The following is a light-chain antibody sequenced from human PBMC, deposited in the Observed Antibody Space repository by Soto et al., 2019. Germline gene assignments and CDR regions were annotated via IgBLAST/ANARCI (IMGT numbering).Light chain of an antibody. CDR2: EGS. J-gene: IGLJ3*02. Sequence: QPVLTQPASVSGSPGQSITISCTGTSSDVGSYNLVSWYQQHPGKAPKLMIYEGSKRPSGVSNRFSGSKSGNTASLTISGLQAEDEADYYCCSYAGSSTLVFGGGTQLTVL. CDR3: CSYAGSSTLV. CDR1: SSDVGSYNL. V-gene: IGLV2-23*01.